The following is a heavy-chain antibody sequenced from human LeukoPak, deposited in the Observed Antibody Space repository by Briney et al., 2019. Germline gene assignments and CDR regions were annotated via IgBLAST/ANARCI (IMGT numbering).Heavy chain of an antibody. V-gene: IGHV1-69*13. CDR3: AREDDCSGGSCYQYYGMDV. D-gene: IGHD2-15*01. CDR1: GGTFSSYA. CDR2: IIPIFGTA. Sequence: GASETVSCKASGGTFSSYAISWVRQAPGQGLEWMGGIIPIFGTANYAQKFQGRVTITADESTSTAYMELSSLRSEDTAVYYCAREDDCSGGSCYQYYGMDVWGQGTTVTVSS. J-gene: IGHJ6*02.